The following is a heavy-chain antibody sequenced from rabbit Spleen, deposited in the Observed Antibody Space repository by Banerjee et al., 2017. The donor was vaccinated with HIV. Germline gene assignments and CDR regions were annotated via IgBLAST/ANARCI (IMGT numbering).Heavy chain of an antibody. CDR1: SFSFSDRDV. J-gene: IGHJ4*01. CDR2: INAATGKP. CDR3: ARDLTGAIGWNFYL. Sequence: QEQLVESGGGLVKPGASLTLTCKASSFSFSDRDVMCWVRRAPGKGLEWIACINAATGKPVYATWANGRFSISTSSSTTVTLQMTSLTAADTATYFCARDLTGAIGWNFYLWGPGTLVTVS. D-gene: IGHD7-1*01. V-gene: IGHV1S45*01.